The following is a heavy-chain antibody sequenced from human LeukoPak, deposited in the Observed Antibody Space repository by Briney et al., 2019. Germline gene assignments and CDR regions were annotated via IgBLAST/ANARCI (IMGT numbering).Heavy chain of an antibody. V-gene: IGHV4-34*01. CDR1: GGSFSGYY. CDR2: INHSGST. CDR3: ARVAAYYDFWSGYFGYFDL. Sequence: SETLSLTCAVYGGSFSGYYWSWIRQPPGKGLEWIGEINHSGSTNYNPSLKSRVTISVDTSKNQFSLKLSSVPAADTAVYYCARVAAYYDFWSGYFGYFDLWGRGTLVTVSS. D-gene: IGHD3-3*01. J-gene: IGHJ2*01.